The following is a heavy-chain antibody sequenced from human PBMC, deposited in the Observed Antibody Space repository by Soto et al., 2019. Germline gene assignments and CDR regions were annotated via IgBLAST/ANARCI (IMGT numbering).Heavy chain of an antibody. V-gene: IGHV4-31*03. CDR3: ARTTAMVSFDY. D-gene: IGHD5-18*01. Sequence: PSETLSLTGTVSGGSISSGCYYWSWIRQHPGKGLEWIGYIYYSGSTYYNPSLKSRVTISVDTSKNQFSLKLSSVTAADTAVYYCARTTAMVSFDYWGQGTLVPV. CDR1: GGSISSGCYY. J-gene: IGHJ4*02. CDR2: IYYSGST.